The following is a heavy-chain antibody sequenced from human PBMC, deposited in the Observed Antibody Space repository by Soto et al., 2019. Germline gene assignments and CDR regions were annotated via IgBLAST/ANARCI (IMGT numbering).Heavy chain of an antibody. CDR1: GGTFSNHA. J-gene: IGHJ4*02. CDR2: IIPVLGVG. D-gene: IGHD5-18*01. Sequence: QVQLVQSGAEVKKPGSSVKVSCKASGGTFSNHAISWVRQAPGQGLEWLGGIIPVLGVGDNAQNFQGRVTMTADASTSTAYLVQLSRRTDDAALDYCAGEAGYSYGEGFDYWGQGTLVTVSS. CDR3: AGEAGYSYGEGFDY. V-gene: IGHV1-69*01.